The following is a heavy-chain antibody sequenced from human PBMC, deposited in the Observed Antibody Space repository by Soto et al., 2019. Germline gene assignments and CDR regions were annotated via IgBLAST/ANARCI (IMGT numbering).Heavy chain of an antibody. D-gene: IGHD4-17*01. CDR3: ARDTEGFDY. CDR2: IYYSGST. V-gene: IGHV4-61*01. CDR1: GGSVSSGSYY. Sequence: QVQLQESGPGLVKPSETLSLTCTVSGGSVSSGSYYWSWIRQPPGKGLEWIGYIYYSGSTNYNPSLKSRVTISVDTSKIQFSLKLSSVTAADTAVYYCARDTEGFDYWGQGTLVTVSS. J-gene: IGHJ4*02.